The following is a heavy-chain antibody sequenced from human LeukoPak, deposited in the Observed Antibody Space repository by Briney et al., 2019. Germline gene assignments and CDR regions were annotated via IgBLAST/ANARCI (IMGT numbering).Heavy chain of an antibody. CDR2: IIPIFGTA. CDR1: GGTPSSDV. J-gene: IGHJ6*04. D-gene: IGHD6-13*01. Sequence: TVNPSCKPSGGTPSSDVISWVRQAPGHGLEWMGGIIPIFGTANSAQKFQGRVTITADESTSTAYMELSSLRSEDTAVYYCARGGAAAGTYYYYYGMGVWGKGTTVTVSS. V-gene: IGHV1-69*13. CDR3: ARGGAAAGTYYYYYGMGV.